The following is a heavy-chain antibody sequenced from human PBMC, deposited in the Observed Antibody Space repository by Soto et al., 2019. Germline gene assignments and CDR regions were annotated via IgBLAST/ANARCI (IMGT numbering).Heavy chain of an antibody. CDR3: ARGVENIVVVLDVFGYYGTDV. D-gene: IGHD2-2*01. J-gene: IGHJ6*02. Sequence: GASVKVSCKASGYSFTSYAIYWVRQAPGQRLEWMGWINAGNGNTKYSQKLQGRVTFTGDTSASTAHMELSSLRSEDTAVYFCARGVENIVVVLDVFGYYGTDVWG. V-gene: IGHV1-3*01. CDR2: INAGNGNT. CDR1: GYSFTSYA.